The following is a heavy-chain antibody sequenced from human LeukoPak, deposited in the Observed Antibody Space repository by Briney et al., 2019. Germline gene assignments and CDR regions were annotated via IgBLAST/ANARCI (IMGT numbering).Heavy chain of an antibody. Sequence: GASVKVSCKASGYTFTSYDINWVRQATGQGLEWMGWMNPNSGNTGYAQKFQGRVTMTRNTSISTAYMELSSLRSEDTAVYYCARGWWSGSYFNYYYYGMDVWGQGTTVTVSS. CDR3: ARGWWSGSYFNYYYYGMDV. CDR1: GYTFTSYD. V-gene: IGHV1-8*01. D-gene: IGHD1-26*01. CDR2: MNPNSGNT. J-gene: IGHJ6*02.